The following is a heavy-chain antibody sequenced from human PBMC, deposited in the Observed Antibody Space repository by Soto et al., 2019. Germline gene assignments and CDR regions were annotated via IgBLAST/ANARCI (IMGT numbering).Heavy chain of an antibody. J-gene: IGHJ4*02. CDR1: GFTFSGYG. CDR2: ISYDGSNK. V-gene: IGHV3-30*18. CDR3: AKLEYSSSLDY. D-gene: IGHD6-6*01. Sequence: PGGSLRLSCAASGFTFSGYGMHWVRQAPGKGLEWVAVISYDGSNKYYADSVKGRFTISRDNSKNTLYLQMNSLRAEDTAVYYCAKLEYSSSLDYWRQRTLVTVPS.